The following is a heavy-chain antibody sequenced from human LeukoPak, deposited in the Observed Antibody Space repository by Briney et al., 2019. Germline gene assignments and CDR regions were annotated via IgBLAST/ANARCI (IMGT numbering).Heavy chain of an antibody. CDR1: DGSISSYY. CDR2: IYYSGST. CDR3: ARHSTYDYGDYDVEGSYYFDY. V-gene: IGHV4-59*08. D-gene: IGHD4-17*01. Sequence: SETLSLTCTVSDGSISSYYWSWIRQPPGKGLEWIGYIYYSGSTNYNPSLKSRVTISVDTSKNQFSLKLSSVTAADTAVYCCARHSTYDYGDYDVEGSYYFDYWGQGTLVTVSS. J-gene: IGHJ4*02.